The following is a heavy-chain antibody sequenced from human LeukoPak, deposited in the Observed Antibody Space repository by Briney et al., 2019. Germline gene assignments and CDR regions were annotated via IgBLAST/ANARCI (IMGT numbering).Heavy chain of an antibody. CDR3: ARMVDTGKSNWFDP. Sequence: ASVKVSCKASVYTFTSYGISWVRQAPGQGLEWMGWISAYNGNTNYAQKLQGRVTMTTDTSTSTAYMELRSLRSDDTAVYYCARMVDTGKSNWFDPWGQGTLVTVSS. J-gene: IGHJ5*02. V-gene: IGHV1-18*01. D-gene: IGHD5-18*01. CDR1: VYTFTSYG. CDR2: ISAYNGNT.